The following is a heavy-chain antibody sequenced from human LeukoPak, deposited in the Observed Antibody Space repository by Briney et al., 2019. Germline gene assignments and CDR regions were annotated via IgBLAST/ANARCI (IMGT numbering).Heavy chain of an antibody. CDR2: INPNDGST. CDR3: ARGRDTAGLESFDY. J-gene: IGHJ4*02. V-gene: IGHV1-46*01. D-gene: IGHD5-18*01. CDR1: GYTFTIYY. Sequence: ASVKVSCKASGYTFTIYYMHWVRQAPGQGLEWMGIINPNDGSTSYAQKFQGRVIMTRDTSTRTVYMELSSLRSEDTAAYYCARGRDTAGLESFDYWGQGTLVTVSS.